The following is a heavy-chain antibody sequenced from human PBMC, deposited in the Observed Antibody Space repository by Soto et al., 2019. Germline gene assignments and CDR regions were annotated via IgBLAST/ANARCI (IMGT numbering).Heavy chain of an antibody. CDR2: ISAYNGNT. J-gene: IGHJ4*02. D-gene: IGHD4-17*01. CDR1: GYTFTSYG. V-gene: IGHV1-18*04. CDR3: ARGITVTIRPYYFDY. Sequence: QIELVQSGAEVKRPGASVKVSCKTSGYTFTSYGISWVRQAPGQGLEWMAWISAYNGNTNYAQQFQDRLTMTTDPSTSTAYMELRCLTSDDTAVYFCARGITVTIRPYYFDYWGQGTLVTVSS.